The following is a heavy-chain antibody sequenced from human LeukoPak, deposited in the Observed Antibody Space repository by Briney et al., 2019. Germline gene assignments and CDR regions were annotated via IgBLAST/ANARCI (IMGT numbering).Heavy chain of an antibody. J-gene: IGHJ4*02. CDR1: GYTFTSYY. V-gene: IGHV1-46*01. CDR3: ARSRGYCSSTSCYVLDY. CDR2: INPSGGST. D-gene: IGHD2-2*01. Sequence: ASVKVSCKASGYTFTSYYMHWVRQAPGQGLEWMGIINPSGGSTSYAQKFQGRVTMTRDTSTSTVYMELSSLRSEDTAVYYCARSRGYCSSTSCYVLDYWGQGTLVTVSS.